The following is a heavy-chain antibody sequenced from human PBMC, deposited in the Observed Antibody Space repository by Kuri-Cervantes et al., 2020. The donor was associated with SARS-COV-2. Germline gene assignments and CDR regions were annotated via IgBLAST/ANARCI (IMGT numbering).Heavy chain of an antibody. CDR1: GYSTSSASY. CDR2: IYHTGST. J-gene: IGHJ6*03. Sequence: CSASGYSTSSASYWGWIRQPPGTGLEWIGSIYHTGSTPSNPSLKSRVTISVDTSKNQFSLKLSSVTAADTAVYYCARVRYYDTSDVYYDCYYMDVWGKGTTVTVSS. V-gene: IGHV4-38-2*02. D-gene: IGHD3-22*01. CDR3: ARVRYYDTSDVYYDCYYMDV.